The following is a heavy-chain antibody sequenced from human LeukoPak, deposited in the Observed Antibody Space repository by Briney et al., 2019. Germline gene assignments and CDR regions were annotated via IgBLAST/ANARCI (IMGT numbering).Heavy chain of an antibody. CDR2: IKQDGSEK. Sequence: GSLRLSCAASGFTFSSYWMSWVRQAPGKGLEWVANIKQDGSEKHYVDSVKDRFTISKDNTKNSLYLQMNSLRAEDTAVYYCARDAYYGSGSPQNYWGQGTLVTVSS. CDR3: ARDAYYGSGSPQNY. J-gene: IGHJ4*02. CDR1: GFTFSSYW. V-gene: IGHV3-7*01. D-gene: IGHD3-10*01.